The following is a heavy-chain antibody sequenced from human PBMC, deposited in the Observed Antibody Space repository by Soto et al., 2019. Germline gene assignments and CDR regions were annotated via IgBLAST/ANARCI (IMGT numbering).Heavy chain of an antibody. D-gene: IGHD3-16*01. CDR3: ARDFTGWPPDGVDS. CDR2: IKQNGREK. J-gene: IGHJ4*02. Sequence: GGSLRLSCAASEFTFSNYLMSWVRQAPGKGLEWVANIKQNGREKLYVDSVKGRFTISRDNAKNALYLQMNSLRAEDTAVYYWARDFTGWPPDGVDSWGQGTLVTVSS. V-gene: IGHV3-7*01. CDR1: EFTFSNYL.